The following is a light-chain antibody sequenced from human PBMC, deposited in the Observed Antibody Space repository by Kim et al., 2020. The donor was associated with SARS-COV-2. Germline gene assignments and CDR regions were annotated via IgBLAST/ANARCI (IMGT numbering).Light chain of an antibody. Sequence: VALGQTVRIKCQGDSLRSYYTTWVRQKPVQAPIVVVYGKNNRPSGIPARFSGSSSGNATSLTITGTQAGDDADYYCNSRDNNDNVHFSGRTRLTAL. CDR3: NSRDNNDNVH. CDR2: GKN. CDR1: SLRSYY. J-gene: IGLJ2*01. V-gene: IGLV3-19*01.